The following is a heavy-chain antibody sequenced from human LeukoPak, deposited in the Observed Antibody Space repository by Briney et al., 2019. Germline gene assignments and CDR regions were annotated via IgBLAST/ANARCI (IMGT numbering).Heavy chain of an antibody. CDR1: GGSISSYY. V-gene: IGHV4-59*01. D-gene: IGHD1-26*01. CDR2: IYYSGST. CDR3: ARWELGDAFDI. Sequence: TSETLSLTCTVSGGSISSYYWSWIRQPPGKGLEWIGYIYYSGSTNYNPSLKSRVTISVDTSKNQFSLKLSSVTAADTAVYYCARWELGDAFDIWGQGTMVTVSS. J-gene: IGHJ3*02.